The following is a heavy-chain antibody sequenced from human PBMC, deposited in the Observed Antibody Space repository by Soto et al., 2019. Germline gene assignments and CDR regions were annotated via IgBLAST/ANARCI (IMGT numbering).Heavy chain of an antibody. J-gene: IGHJ6*02. CDR2: FYYSGST. CDR3: ARQGARGSGMYYVGGMDV. Sequence: QLQLQESGPGLVKPSETLSLTCTVSGGSISTSSYYWGWIRQPPGKGLEWIGSFYYSGSTYNNPSLQSRGILPVDTSKNQLSPRLYSVTAADTAVYWCARQGARGSGMYYVGGMDVWGQGTTVTVSS. CDR1: GGSISTSSYY. D-gene: IGHD3-10*01. V-gene: IGHV4-39*01.